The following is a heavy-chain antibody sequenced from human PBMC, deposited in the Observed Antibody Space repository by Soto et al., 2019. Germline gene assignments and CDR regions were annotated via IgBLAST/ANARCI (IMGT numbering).Heavy chain of an antibody. CDR3: ARRRGDGYNVGDY. V-gene: IGHV5-51*01. CDR2: IYPSDSDT. CDR1: GYTFTSYS. Sequence: GESLKVSCKGSGYTFTSYSIVWVRQMPGKGLEWMGIIYPSDSDTRYSPSFQGQVTISADKSISTAFLQWTTLKPSDTATYYCARRRGDGYNVGDYWGQGTLVTVSS. D-gene: IGHD5-12*01. J-gene: IGHJ4*02.